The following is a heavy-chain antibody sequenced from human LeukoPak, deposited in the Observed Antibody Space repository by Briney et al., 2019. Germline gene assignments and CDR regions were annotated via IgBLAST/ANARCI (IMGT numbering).Heavy chain of an antibody. D-gene: IGHD2-21*02. J-gene: IGHJ4*02. CDR2: IVSSSSYI. V-gene: IGHV3-11*06. CDR3: ARGLCGGDCYDY. CDR1: GFTFSDYY. Sequence: GGSLRLSCAASGFTFSDYYMSWIRQAPGKGLEWVSSIVSSSSYIYYADSVKGRFTISRDNAKNSLYLQMNSLRAEDTALYYCARGLCGGDCYDYWGQGTLVTVSS.